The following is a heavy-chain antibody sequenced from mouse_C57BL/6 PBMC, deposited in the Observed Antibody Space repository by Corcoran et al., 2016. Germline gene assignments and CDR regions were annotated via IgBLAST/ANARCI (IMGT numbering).Heavy chain of an antibody. J-gene: IGHJ2*01. Sequence: EVQLQQSGPVLVKPGASVKMSCKASGYTFTDYYMNWVKQSHGKSLEWIGVINPYNGGTSYNQKFKGKATLTVDKSSSTAYMELNSLTSEDSAVYYCARSVTTVVAVDYWGQGTTLTVS. CDR2: INPYNGGT. CDR3: ARSVTTVVAVDY. CDR1: GYTFTDYY. V-gene: IGHV1-19*01. D-gene: IGHD1-1*01.